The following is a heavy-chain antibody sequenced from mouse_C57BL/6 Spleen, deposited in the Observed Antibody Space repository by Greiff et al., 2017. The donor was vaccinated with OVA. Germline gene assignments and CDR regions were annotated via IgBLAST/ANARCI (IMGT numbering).Heavy chain of an antibody. CDR3: ARSSHGAMDY. V-gene: IGHV1-50*01. J-gene: IGHJ4*01. CDR1: GYTFTSYW. Sequence: QVQLQQPGAELVKPGASVKLSCKASGYTFTSYWMQWVKQRPGQGLEWIGEIDPSDSYTTYNQKFKGKATLTVDTASSTAYMQLSSLTSEDSAVYYCARSSHGAMDYWGQGTSVTVSS. CDR2: IDPSDSYT.